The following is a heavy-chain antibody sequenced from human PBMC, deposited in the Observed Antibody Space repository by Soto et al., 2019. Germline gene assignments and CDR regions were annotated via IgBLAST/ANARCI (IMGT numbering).Heavy chain of an antibody. CDR2: ISYDGSNK. CDR3: ARELRFLEWPTPRGGMDV. CDR1: GFTFSSYA. D-gene: IGHD3-3*01. J-gene: IGHJ6*02. Sequence: GGSLRLSCAASGFTFSSYAMHWVRQAPGKGLEWVAVISYDGSNKYYADSVKGRFTISRDNSKNTLYLQMNSLRAEDTAVYYCARELRFLEWPTPRGGMDVWGQGTTVTVSS. V-gene: IGHV3-30-3*01.